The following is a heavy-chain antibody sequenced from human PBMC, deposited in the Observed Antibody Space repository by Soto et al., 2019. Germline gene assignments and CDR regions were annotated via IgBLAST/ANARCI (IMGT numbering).Heavy chain of an antibody. D-gene: IGHD3-10*01. CDR2: INSDGYST. Sequence: EGSLRLSCEASGFTFSSYWMHWVRQVPGKGLVWVSRINSDGYSTNYADSVKGRFTISRDNAKNTLYLQMNSLRAEDTAVYYCERESSYYGTPPYYMDVWGKGTTVTVSS. CDR3: ERESSYYGTPPYYMDV. V-gene: IGHV3-74*01. J-gene: IGHJ6*03. CDR1: GFTFSSYW.